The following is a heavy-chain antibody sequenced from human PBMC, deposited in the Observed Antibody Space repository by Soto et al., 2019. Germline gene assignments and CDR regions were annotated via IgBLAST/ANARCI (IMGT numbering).Heavy chain of an antibody. J-gene: IGHJ4*02. V-gene: IGHV5-51*01. CDR2: IYPGDSDT. CDR1: GYSFTSYL. D-gene: IGHD3-3*01. CDR3: ARLGRGITIFGGVTEPRSYFDD. Sequence: GESLKISCKGSGYSFTSYLIGCVRQMPGKGLEWMGIIYPGDSDTRYSPSFQGQVTISADKSISTAYLQWSSLTASDTAMYYCARLGRGITIFGGVTEPRSYFDDWGQGTLLTVSS.